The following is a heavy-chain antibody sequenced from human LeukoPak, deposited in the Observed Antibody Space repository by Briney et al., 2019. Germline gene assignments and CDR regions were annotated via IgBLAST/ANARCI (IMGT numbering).Heavy chain of an antibody. CDR3: ATSNSNGLSLFDY. J-gene: IGHJ4*02. Sequence: GGSLRLSCAASGFTFSNAWMNWVRQAPGKGLEWVGRIRNKVNSYTTEYAASVKDRFTISRDDSKNSVWLQMNSLKTEDSAVYYCATSNSNGLSLFDYWGQGTLVTVSS. CDR2: IRNKVNSYTT. V-gene: IGHV3-72*01. CDR1: GFTFSNAW. D-gene: IGHD5-18*01.